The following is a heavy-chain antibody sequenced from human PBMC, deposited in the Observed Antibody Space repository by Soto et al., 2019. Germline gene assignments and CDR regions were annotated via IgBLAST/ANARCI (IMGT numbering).Heavy chain of an antibody. V-gene: IGHV3-23*01. CDR1: GFTFRSYA. D-gene: IGHD3-22*01. CDR2: VSDTGIST. J-gene: IGHJ5*01. Sequence: EVQLLDSGGGLVQPGGSLRLSCAASGFTFRSYALSWVLQAPGKGLEWVSTVSDTGISTYYAGSVTCRFTISRDNSRNTVYLQMNSLRAEDTAVYYCAKSYFDSSGFDSWGLGTLVTVSS. CDR3: AKSYFDSSGFDS.